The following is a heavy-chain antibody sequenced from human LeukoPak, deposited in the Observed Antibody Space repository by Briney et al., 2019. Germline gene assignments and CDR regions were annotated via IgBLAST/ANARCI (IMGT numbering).Heavy chain of an antibody. V-gene: IGHV3-73*01. CDR3: TRPHYYDSSGYYWFAP. CDR1: GFTFSGSA. J-gene: IGHJ5*02. Sequence: GGSLRLSCAASGFTFSGSAMHWVRQASGKGLEWVGRIRSKANSYATAYAASVKGSFTISRDDTKNTAYLQMNSLKTEDTAVYYCTRPHYYDSSGYYWFAPWGQGTLVTVSS. D-gene: IGHD3-22*01. CDR2: IRSKANSYAT.